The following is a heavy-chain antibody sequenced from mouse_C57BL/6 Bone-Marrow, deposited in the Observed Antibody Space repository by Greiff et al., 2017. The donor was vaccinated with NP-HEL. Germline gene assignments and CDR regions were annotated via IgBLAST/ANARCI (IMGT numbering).Heavy chain of an antibody. CDR2: ISSGGSYT. Sequence: EVQGVESGGDLVKPGGSLKLSCAASGFTFSSYGMSWVRQTPDKRLEWVATISSGGSYTYYPDSVKGRFTISRDNAKNTLYLQMSSLKSEDTAMYYCARGGLRRNWGQGTLVTVSA. CDR1: GFTFSSYG. CDR3: ARGGLRRN. J-gene: IGHJ3*01. V-gene: IGHV5-6*01. D-gene: IGHD2-2*01.